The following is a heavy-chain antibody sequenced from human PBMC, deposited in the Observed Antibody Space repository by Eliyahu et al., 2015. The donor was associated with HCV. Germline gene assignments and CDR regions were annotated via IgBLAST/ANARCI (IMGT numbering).Heavy chain of an antibody. V-gene: IGHV3-7*01. Sequence: EVQLVESGGGLVQPGGSLRLSCAASGFTFSSYWMSWVRQAPGKGLEWVANIKQDGSEKYYVDSVKGRFTISRDNVKNALYLQMNSLRAEDTAVYYCARGSSSGWYKNWGQGTLVTVSS. J-gene: IGHJ4*02. CDR2: IKQDGSEK. CDR1: GFTFSSYW. D-gene: IGHD6-19*01. CDR3: ARGSSSGWYKN.